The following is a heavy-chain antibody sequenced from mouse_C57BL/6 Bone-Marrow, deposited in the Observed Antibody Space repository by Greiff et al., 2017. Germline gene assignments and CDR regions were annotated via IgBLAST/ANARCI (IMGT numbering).Heavy chain of an antibody. D-gene: IGHD1-1*01. J-gene: IGHJ3*01. CDR3: AFQLRNFFAY. CDR2: INPSTGGT. V-gene: IGHV1-42*01. CDR1: GYSFTGYY. Sequence: EVQVVESGPELVKPGASVKISCKASGYSFTGYYMNWVKQSPEKSLEWIGEINPSTGGTTYNQKFKAKATLTVDKSSSTAYMQLKSLTSEDSAVYYCAFQLRNFFAYWGQGTLVTVSA.